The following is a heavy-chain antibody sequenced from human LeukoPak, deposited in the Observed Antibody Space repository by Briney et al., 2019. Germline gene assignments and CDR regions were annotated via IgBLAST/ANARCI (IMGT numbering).Heavy chain of an antibody. V-gene: IGHV3-64*01. D-gene: IGHD1-26*01. Sequence: GGSLRLSCAASGFTLSSYAMHWVRHAPGKGLEYLSAISSNGGSTYYANSEKGRFTISRDNSKNTLYLQIGSRRDEDMAVYHCARDPYSGTYGDTYYYYMDVWGKGTKVTISS. CDR2: ISSNGGST. CDR1: GFTLSSYA. CDR3: ARDPYSGTYGDTYYYYMDV. J-gene: IGHJ6*03.